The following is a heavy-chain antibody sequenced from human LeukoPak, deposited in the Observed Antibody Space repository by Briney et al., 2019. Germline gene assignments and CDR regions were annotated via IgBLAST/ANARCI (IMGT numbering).Heavy chain of an antibody. CDR1: GYSFADYY. Sequence: ASVKVSCKASGYSFADYYMHWVRQAPGQGLEWMGWIKPNSGGTRSAQKFQGRVTMTRDTSISTAYMELSSLRYDDTAVYYCAGNYYYDSSGYYLDYWGQGTLVTVSS. CDR3: AGNYYYDSSGYYLDY. J-gene: IGHJ4*02. CDR2: IKPNSGGT. V-gene: IGHV1-2*02. D-gene: IGHD3-22*01.